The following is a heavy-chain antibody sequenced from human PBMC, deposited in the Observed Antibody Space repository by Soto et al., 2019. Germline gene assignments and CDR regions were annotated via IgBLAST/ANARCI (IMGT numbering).Heavy chain of an antibody. D-gene: IGHD6-13*01. CDR3: ARDSLGIAAAGTFDY. J-gene: IGHJ4*02. CDR1: GGSISSGDYY. Sequence: SETLSLTCTVSGGSISSGDYYWSWIRQPPGKGLEWIGYIYYSGSTYHNPSLKSRVTISVDTSKNQFSLKLSSVTAADTAVYYCARDSLGIAAAGTFDYWGQGTLVTVSS. CDR2: IYYSGST. V-gene: IGHV4-30-4*01.